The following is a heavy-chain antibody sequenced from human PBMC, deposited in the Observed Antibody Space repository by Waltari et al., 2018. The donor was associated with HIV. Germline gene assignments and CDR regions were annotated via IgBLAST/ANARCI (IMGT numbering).Heavy chain of an antibody. CDR3: SRLGSYLLPGY. CDR2: IRSKAYGGTT. V-gene: IGHV3-49*03. CDR1: GFTFGDYA. J-gene: IGHJ4*02. Sequence: EVQLVESVGGLVQQGRSLRLSCITYGFTFGDYAMGWFRQAQGTGLEWVGFIRSKAYGGTTEYAASVKGRFTISRDDSKSIAYLQMGSLKTEDTAVYYCSRLGSYLLPGYWGQGTLVTVSS. D-gene: IGHD3-16*02.